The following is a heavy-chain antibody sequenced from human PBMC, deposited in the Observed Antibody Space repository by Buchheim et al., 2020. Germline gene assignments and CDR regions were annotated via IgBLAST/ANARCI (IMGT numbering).Heavy chain of an antibody. Sequence: QVQLQQWGAGLLKPSETLSLTCAVYGGSFSGYYWSWIRQPPGKGLEWIGEINHSGSTNYNPSLKSRVTISVDTSTNQSSLKLSSVTAADTAVYYCARLVMITFGGVKASYGMDVWGQGTT. CDR3: ARLVMITFGGVKASYGMDV. J-gene: IGHJ6*02. D-gene: IGHD3-16*01. CDR1: GGSFSGYY. V-gene: IGHV4-34*01. CDR2: INHSGST.